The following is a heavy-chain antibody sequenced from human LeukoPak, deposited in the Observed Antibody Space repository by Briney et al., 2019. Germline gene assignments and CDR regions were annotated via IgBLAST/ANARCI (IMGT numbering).Heavy chain of an antibody. D-gene: IGHD3-22*01. J-gene: IGHJ4*02. CDR3: ARNSNYYDSSGSMGLDY. Sequence: GGSLRLSCAASGFTFSSYAMHWVRQGPGKGLEWVADISYDGSNKYYAESVKGRFNISRDNSKNTLYLQMNSLRAEDTAVYYCARNSNYYDSSGSMGLDYWGQGTQVTVSS. CDR1: GFTFSSYA. V-gene: IGHV3-30-3*01. CDR2: ISYDGSNK.